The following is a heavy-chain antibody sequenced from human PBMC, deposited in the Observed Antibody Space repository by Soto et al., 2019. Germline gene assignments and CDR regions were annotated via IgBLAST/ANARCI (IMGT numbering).Heavy chain of an antibody. CDR3: ANPPVTAYCGGDCYPY. V-gene: IGHV3-23*01. CDR2: ISGSGGST. D-gene: IGHD2-21*02. Sequence: GSLRLSCAASGFTFSSYAMSWVRQAPGKGLEWVSAISGSGGSTYYADSVKGRFTISRDNSKNTLYLQMNSLRAEDTAVYYCANPPVTAYCGGDCYPYWGQGTLVTVSS. CDR1: GFTFSSYA. J-gene: IGHJ4*02.